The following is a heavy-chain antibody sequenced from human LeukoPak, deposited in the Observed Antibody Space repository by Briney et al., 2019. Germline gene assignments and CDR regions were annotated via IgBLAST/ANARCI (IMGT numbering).Heavy chain of an antibody. J-gene: IGHJ6*03. CDR2: IYTSGST. Sequence: PSETLSLTCTVSGGSISSGSYYWSWIRQPAGKGLEWIGRIYTSGSTNYNPSLKSRVTISVDTSKNQFSLKLSSVTAADTAVYYCARVKRGRIPRARYYYYMDVWGKGTTVTVSS. CDR1: GGSISSGSYY. CDR3: ARVKRGRIPRARYYYYMDV. V-gene: IGHV4-61*02.